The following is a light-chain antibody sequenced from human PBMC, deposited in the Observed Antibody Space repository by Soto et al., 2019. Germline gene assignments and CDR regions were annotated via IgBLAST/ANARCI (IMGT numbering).Light chain of an antibody. CDR1: QSVSSN. CDR3: QQYNNWPPWT. Sequence: EIVMTQSPGTLSVSPGERATPSCRASQSVSSNLAWYQQKLGQAPRLLIYGASTRATGIPARFSGSGSGTEFTLTISSLQSEDFAVYYCQQYNNWPPWTFGQGTKVEIK. V-gene: IGKV3-15*01. CDR2: GAS. J-gene: IGKJ1*01.